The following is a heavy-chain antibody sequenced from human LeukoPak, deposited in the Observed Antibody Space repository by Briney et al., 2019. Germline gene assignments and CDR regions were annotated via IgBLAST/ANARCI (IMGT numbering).Heavy chain of an antibody. CDR2: INPSGGST. J-gene: IGHJ1*01. Sequence: ASVKVSCKASGYTFTSYYMHWVRQAPGQGLEWMGIINPSGGSTSYAQKFQGRVTMTEDTSTDTAYMELSSLRSEDSAVYYCATGPPDYDFWSGYLWHWGQGTLVTVSS. CDR3: ATGPPDYDFWSGYLWH. V-gene: IGHV1-46*01. D-gene: IGHD3-3*01. CDR1: GYTFTSYY.